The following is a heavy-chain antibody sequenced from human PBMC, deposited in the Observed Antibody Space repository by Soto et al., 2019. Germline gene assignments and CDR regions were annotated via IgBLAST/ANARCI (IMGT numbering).Heavy chain of an antibody. D-gene: IGHD6-6*01. CDR3: ARVDSSIAARHYYYGMDV. V-gene: IGHV1-69*13. CDR1: GGTFSSYA. CDR2: IIPIFGTA. Sequence: SVKVSCKASGGTFSSYAISWVRQAPGQGLEWMGGIIPIFGTANYAQKFQGRVTITADESTSTAYMELSSLRSEDTAVYYCARVDSSIAARHYYYGMDVWGQGTTVTVSS. J-gene: IGHJ6*02.